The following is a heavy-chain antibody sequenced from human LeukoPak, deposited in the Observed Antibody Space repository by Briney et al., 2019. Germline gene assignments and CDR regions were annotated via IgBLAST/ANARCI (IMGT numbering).Heavy chain of an antibody. D-gene: IGHD4-17*01. Sequence: GGSLRLSCAASGFTFRSYWMRWVRQAPGKKPEWVANIKEDGSEKYYDDSASGRFTISRDNAKNTLYLDMNSLRAEDTAVFYCATDQDHGYFRQWGQGTLVTVSS. CDR2: IKEDGSEK. CDR1: GFTFRSYW. CDR3: ATDQDHGYFRQ. J-gene: IGHJ1*01. V-gene: IGHV3-7*01.